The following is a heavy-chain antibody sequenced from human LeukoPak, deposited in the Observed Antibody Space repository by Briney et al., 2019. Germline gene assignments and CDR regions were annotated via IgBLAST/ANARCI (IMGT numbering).Heavy chain of an antibody. CDR1: GYTFTSYY. Sequence: ASVKVSCKASGYTFTSYYMHWVRQAPGQGLEWMGIINPSGGSTSYAQKFQGRVTMTSDTSTSTVYMELSSLRSEDTAVYYCASEPVEMATTPSYWGQGTLVTVSS. CDR3: ASEPVEMATTPSY. V-gene: IGHV1-46*01. D-gene: IGHD5-24*01. J-gene: IGHJ4*02. CDR2: INPSGGST.